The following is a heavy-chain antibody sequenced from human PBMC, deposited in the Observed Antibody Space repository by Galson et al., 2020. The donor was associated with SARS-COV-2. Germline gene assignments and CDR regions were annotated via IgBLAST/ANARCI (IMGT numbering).Heavy chain of an antibody. D-gene: IGHD3-10*01. J-gene: IGHJ4*02. CDR3: ARGRYNYGSGMEGTFEY. Sequence: GESLKISCAASGFTFSSYWMSWVRQAPGKGLEWVANIKPDGSEKYYVDSVKGRFTISRDNPKNSLFLQMNSLGAEDTAFYHCARGRYNYGSGMEGTFEYWGQGILVTVSS. CDR1: GFTFSSYW. CDR2: IKPDGSEK. V-gene: IGHV3-7*01.